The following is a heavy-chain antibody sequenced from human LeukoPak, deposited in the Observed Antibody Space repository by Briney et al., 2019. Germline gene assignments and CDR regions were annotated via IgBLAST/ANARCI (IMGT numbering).Heavy chain of an antibody. CDR1: GYTFTSYG. V-gene: IGHV1-18*01. J-gene: IGHJ5*02. CDR2: ISAYNGNT. CDR3: AREIPFTTTGPRRWFDP. D-gene: IGHD1-1*01. Sequence: ASVKVSCKASGYTFTSYGISWVRQAPGQGLEWMGWISAYNGNTNYAQKLQGRVTMTTDTSTSTAYMELRSLRSEDTAVYYCAREIPFTTTGPRRWFDPWGQGTLVTVSS.